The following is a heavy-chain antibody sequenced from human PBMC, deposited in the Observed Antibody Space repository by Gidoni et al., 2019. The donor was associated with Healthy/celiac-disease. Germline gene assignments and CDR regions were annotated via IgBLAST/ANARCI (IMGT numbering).Heavy chain of an antibody. D-gene: IGHD5-12*01. Sequence: QVQLLQSGAVVKKPGASVKVSCQASGSTFTSYYTHWVRQAPGQGLEWMGIINPSGGSTSYAQKFQGRVTMTRDTSTSTVYMELSSLRSEDTAVYYCASSGYGGNSGYYYYGMDVWGQGTTVTVSS. J-gene: IGHJ6*02. CDR3: ASSGYGGNSGYYYYGMDV. CDR2: INPSGGST. V-gene: IGHV1-46*03. CDR1: GSTFTSYY.